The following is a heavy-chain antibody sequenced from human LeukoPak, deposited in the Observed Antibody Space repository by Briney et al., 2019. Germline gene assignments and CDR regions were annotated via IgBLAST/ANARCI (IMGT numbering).Heavy chain of an antibody. D-gene: IGHD3-22*01. CDR2: ISSSGSTI. J-gene: IGHJ6*03. CDR1: GFTFSDYY. CDR3: AKAVVMPLFYYYYYMDV. V-gene: IGHV3-11*01. Sequence: GGSLRLSCAASGFTFSDYYMSWIRQAPGKGLEWVSYISSSGSTIYYADSVRGRFTISRDNSKNTLYLQMNSLRAEDTAVYYCAKAVVMPLFYYYYYMDVWGKGTTVTVSS.